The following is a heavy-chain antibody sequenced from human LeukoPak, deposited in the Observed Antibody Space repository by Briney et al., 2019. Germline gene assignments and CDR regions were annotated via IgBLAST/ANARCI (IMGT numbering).Heavy chain of an antibody. Sequence: SVKVSCKASGGTFSSYAISWVRQAPGQGLEWMGGIIPIFGTANYAQKFQGRVTITADESTSTAYMELSSLRSEDTAVYYCAYHCSSTSCSTNYWGQGTLVTVSS. CDR3: AYHCSSTSCSTNY. CDR1: GGTFSSYA. J-gene: IGHJ4*02. D-gene: IGHD2-2*01. CDR2: IIPIFGTA. V-gene: IGHV1-69*01.